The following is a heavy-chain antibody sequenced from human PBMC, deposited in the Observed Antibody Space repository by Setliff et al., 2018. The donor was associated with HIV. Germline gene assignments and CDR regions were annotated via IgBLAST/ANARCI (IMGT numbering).Heavy chain of an antibody. D-gene: IGHD3-22*01. V-gene: IGHV4-39*02. CDR1: GGPIGSSYY. CDR3: AGDSGYPSNWFDP. CDR2: IYYSGST. Sequence: SETLSLTCSVSGGPIGSSYYWGWIRQPPGKGLEWIGSIYYSGSTYYNPSLETRLTISVDTSTNQFSLKLTSVTAADTAMYFCAGDSGYPSNWFDPWGQGILVTVSS. J-gene: IGHJ5*02.